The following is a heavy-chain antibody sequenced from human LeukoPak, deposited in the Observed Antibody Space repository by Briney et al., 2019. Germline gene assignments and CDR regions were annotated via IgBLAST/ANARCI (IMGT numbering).Heavy chain of an antibody. J-gene: IGHJ4*02. Sequence: ASVKVSCKASGYTFTNYYMHWVRQAPGQGLEWMGIINPSGGSTSYAQKFQGRVTMTRDTSTSTVYMELSSLRSEDTAVYYCARDSPTEGSPYYFDYWGQGTLVTVSS. CDR1: GYTFTNYY. V-gene: IGHV1-46*01. CDR3: ARDSPTEGSPYYFDY. CDR2: INPSGGST.